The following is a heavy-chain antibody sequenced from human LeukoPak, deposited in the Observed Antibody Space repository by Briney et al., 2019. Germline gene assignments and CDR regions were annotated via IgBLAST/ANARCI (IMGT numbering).Heavy chain of an antibody. D-gene: IGHD6-13*01. Sequence: ASVKVSCKSSGYTFTGYYMHWVRQAPGQGLERMGRINPNSGGTNYAQKFQGRVTMTRDTSISTTYMELSRLRSDDTAVYYCARDPSSSWTYYFDYWGQGTLVTVSS. V-gene: IGHV1-2*06. CDR2: INPNSGGT. J-gene: IGHJ4*02. CDR1: GYTFTGYY. CDR3: ARDPSSSWTYYFDY.